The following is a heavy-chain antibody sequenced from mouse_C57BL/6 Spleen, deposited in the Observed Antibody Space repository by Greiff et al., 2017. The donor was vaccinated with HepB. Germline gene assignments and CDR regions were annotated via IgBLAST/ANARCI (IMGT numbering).Heavy chain of an antibody. CDR3: TRHYYGSSPDAY. CDR1: GYTFTDYE. Sequence: VQVVESGAELVRPGASVTLSCKASGYTFTDYEMHWVKQTPVHGLEWIGAIDPETGGTAYNQKFKGKAILTADKSSSTAYMELRSLTSEDSAVYYCTRHYYGSSPDAYWGQGTLVTVSA. J-gene: IGHJ3*01. CDR2: IDPETGGT. V-gene: IGHV1-15*01. D-gene: IGHD1-1*01.